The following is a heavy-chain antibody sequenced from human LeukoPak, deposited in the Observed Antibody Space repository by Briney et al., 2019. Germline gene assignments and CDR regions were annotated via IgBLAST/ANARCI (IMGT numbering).Heavy chain of an antibody. J-gene: IGHJ4*02. CDR1: GFPFSTYA. D-gene: IGHD1-26*01. CDR2: ISGSGGHT. Sequence: PGGSLRLSCGASGFPFSTYAMSWVRQAPGKGLEWILGISGSGGHTYYADSVKGRFTISRDNSKDTLYLQMKGLRAEDTAVYYCGKETLRRPIVGATTGFDSWGQGTLVTVSS. V-gene: IGHV3-23*01. CDR3: GKETLRRPIVGATTGFDS.